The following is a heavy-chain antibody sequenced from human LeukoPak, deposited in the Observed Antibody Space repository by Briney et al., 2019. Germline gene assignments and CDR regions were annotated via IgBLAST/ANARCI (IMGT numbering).Heavy chain of an antibody. J-gene: IGHJ6*03. CDR2: IKSKTDGGTT. D-gene: IGHD2-15*01. CDR1: GFTFSNAW. Sequence: GGSLRLSCAASGFTFSNAWMSWVRQAPGKGLEWVGRIKSKTDGGTTDYAAPVKGRFTISRDDSKNTLYLQMNSLKTEDTAVYYCTTDQKPGGGSVSYYYYYMDVWGKGTTVTVSS. CDR3: TTDQKPGGGSVSYYYYYMDV. V-gene: IGHV3-15*01.